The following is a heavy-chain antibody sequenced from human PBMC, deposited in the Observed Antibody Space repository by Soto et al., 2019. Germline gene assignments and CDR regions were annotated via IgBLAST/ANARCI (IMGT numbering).Heavy chain of an antibody. J-gene: IGHJ4*02. D-gene: IGHD2-8*01. CDR1: GYTFTSYG. V-gene: IGHV1-18*01. CDR2: ISAYNGNT. CDR3: ARELSYCTNGVCYLNY. Sequence: ASVRVSCKASGYTFTSYGTSWVRQAPGQGLEWMGWISAYNGNTNYAQKLQGRVTMTTDTSTSTAYMELRSLRSDDTAVYYCARELSYCTNGVCYLNYWGQGTLVTVSS.